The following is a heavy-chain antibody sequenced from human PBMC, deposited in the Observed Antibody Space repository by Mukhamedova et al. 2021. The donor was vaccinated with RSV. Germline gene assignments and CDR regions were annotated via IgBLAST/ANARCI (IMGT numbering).Heavy chain of an antibody. CDR2: SDGSSI. Sequence: SDGSSISYAGFVKGRFTISRDNGKNTLYLQMNSLRDEDTAVYSCARDGVPYYYDSSAYDRSFDYWGQGILVTVSS. J-gene: IGHJ4*02. V-gene: IGHV3-74*01. D-gene: IGHD3-22*01. CDR3: ARDGVPYYYDSSAYDRSFDY.